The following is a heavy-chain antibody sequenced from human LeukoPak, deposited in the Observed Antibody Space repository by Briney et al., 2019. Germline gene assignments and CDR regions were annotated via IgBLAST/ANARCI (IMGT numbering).Heavy chain of an antibody. CDR3: SAILYH. Sequence: GSLRLSCAASGFTFSSYGMHWVRQAPGKGLEWVAFIRYDGSNKYYADSVKGRFTISRDNAKESVSLQMNSLRAEDTAIYYCSAILYHWGQGTLVTVSS. J-gene: IGHJ4*02. D-gene: IGHD2-2*01. CDR1: GFTFSSYG. CDR2: IRYDGSNK. V-gene: IGHV3-30*02.